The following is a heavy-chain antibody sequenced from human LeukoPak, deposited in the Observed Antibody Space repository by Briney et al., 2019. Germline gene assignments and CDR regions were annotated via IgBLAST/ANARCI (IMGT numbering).Heavy chain of an antibody. J-gene: IGHJ4*02. CDR1: GGSFSGYY. D-gene: IGHD4-23*01. V-gene: IGHV4-34*01. Sequence: PSETLSLTFAVYGGSFSGYYWSWIRQPPGKGLEWIGEINHSGSTNYNPSLKSRVTISVDTSKNQFSLKLSSVTAADTAVYYCARYYGGNPYYFDYWGQGTLVTVSS. CDR2: INHSGST. CDR3: ARYYGGNPYYFDY.